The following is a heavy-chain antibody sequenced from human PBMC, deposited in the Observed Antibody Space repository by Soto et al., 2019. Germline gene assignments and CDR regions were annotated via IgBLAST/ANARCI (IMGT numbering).Heavy chain of an antibody. CDR1: GFTFSSYA. CDR3: AKVVGSGYTMIVVAGGYYFDY. V-gene: IGHV3-23*01. CDR2: ISGSGGST. Sequence: GGSLRLSCAASGFTFSSYAMSWVRQAPGKGLEWVSAISGSGGSTYYADSVKGRFTISRDNSKNTLYLQMNSLRAEDTAVYYCAKVVGSGYTMIVVAGGYYFDYWGQGTLVTVSS. J-gene: IGHJ4*02. D-gene: IGHD3-22*01.